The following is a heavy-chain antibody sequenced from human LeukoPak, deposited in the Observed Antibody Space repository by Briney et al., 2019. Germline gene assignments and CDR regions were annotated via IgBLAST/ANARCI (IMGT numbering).Heavy chain of an antibody. Sequence: SETLSLTCTVSGGSISITNYYWGWIRQPPGKGLEWITSINYSGSTYYNPPLQSRVTISVDTSKNQFSLKLSSVTAADTAVYYCAGQRARFGEWAFDHWGQGTLVTVSS. J-gene: IGHJ4*02. CDR2: INYSGST. CDR1: GGSISITNYY. V-gene: IGHV4-39*01. CDR3: AGQRARFGEWAFDH. D-gene: IGHD3-10*01.